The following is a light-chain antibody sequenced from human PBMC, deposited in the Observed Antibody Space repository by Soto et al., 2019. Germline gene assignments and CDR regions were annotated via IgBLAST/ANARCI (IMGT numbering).Light chain of an antibody. CDR3: SSYAGSSNV. CDR2: ECN. V-gene: IGLV2-8*01. J-gene: IGLJ1*01. CDR1: SSNVGGYNY. Sequence: SALTQPPSPSGSRGQSVAISCTGTSSNVGGYNYVSWYQQHPGKAPKLMIYECNKRPSGVPDRFSGSKSGNTASLTVSGLQAEDEADYYCSSYAGSSNVFGTGTKVNAL.